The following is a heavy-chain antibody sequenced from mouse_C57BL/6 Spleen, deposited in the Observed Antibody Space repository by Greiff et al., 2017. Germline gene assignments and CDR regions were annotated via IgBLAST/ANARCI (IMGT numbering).Heavy chain of an antibody. CDR2: ISDGGSYT. J-gene: IGHJ1*03. CDR3: ANDGGYFDV. CDR1: GFTFRSYA. D-gene: IGHD2-3*01. Sequence: EVKVVESGGGLVKPGGSLKLSCAASGFTFRSYAMSCVRQTPEKRLEWVATISDGGSYTYYPDNVKGRFTISRDNAKNNLYLQMSHLKSEDTAMYYCANDGGYFDVWGTGTTVTVSS. V-gene: IGHV5-4*03.